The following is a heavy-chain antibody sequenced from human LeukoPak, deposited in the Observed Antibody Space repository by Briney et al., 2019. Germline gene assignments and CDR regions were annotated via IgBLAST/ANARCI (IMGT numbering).Heavy chain of an antibody. D-gene: IGHD4-17*01. CDR2: ISAYNGNT. J-gene: IGHJ5*02. Sequence: SVKVSCKASGYTFTSYGISWVRQAPGQGLEWMGWISAYNGNTNYAQKLQGRLTMTTDTSTSPAYMELRSLRSDDTAVYYCARDPKYGVVWFDPWGQGTLVTVSS. CDR3: ARDPKYGVVWFDP. V-gene: IGHV1-18*01. CDR1: GYTFTSYG.